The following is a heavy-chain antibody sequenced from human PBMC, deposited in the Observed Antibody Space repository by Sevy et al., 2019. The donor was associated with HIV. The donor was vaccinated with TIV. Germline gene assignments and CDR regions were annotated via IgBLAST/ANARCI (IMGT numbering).Heavy chain of an antibody. CDR2: IYPGDSDT. D-gene: IGHD6-6*01. J-gene: IGHJ4*02. CDR1: GYNFTNYW. CDR3: ARRGSRGTSSFFDS. V-gene: IGHV5-51*01. Sequence: GESLKISCKGSGYNFTNYWIAWVRQMPGKGLEWMGIIYPGDSDTRYSPSFQGQVAISADTSNSTSYLQRTSLKASDTAMYYCARRGSRGTSSFFDSWGQGTLVTVSS.